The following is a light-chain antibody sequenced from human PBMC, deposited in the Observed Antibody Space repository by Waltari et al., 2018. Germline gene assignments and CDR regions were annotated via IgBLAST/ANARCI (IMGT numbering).Light chain of an antibody. CDR3: QSYDSNNHGV. J-gene: IGLJ3*02. CDR2: EDY. Sequence: NFMLTQPHSVSESPGKTVTISCTRSSGSIASNFVPWFQQRPGSSPTTVIYEDYQRPSGVPDRFSGSIDSSSNSASLTISGLKTEDEADYYCQSYDSNNHGVFGGGTKLTVL. CDR1: SGSIASNF. V-gene: IGLV6-57*01.